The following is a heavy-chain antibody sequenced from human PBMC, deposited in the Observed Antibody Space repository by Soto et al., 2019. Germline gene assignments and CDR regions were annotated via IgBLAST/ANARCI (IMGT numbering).Heavy chain of an antibody. CDR1: GFTFSSYG. D-gene: IGHD3-22*01. V-gene: IGHV3-33*01. Sequence: PGGSLRLSCAASGFTFSSYGMHWVRQAPGKGLEWVAVIWYDGSNKYYADSVKGRFTISRDNSKNSLYLQMNSLRAEDTAVYYCARGYYYDSSGHFDYWGQGTLVTVSS. J-gene: IGHJ4*02. CDR3: ARGYYYDSSGHFDY. CDR2: IWYDGSNK.